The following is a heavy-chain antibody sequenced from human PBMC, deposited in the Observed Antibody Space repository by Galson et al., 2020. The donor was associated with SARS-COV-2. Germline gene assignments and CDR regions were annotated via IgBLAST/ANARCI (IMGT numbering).Heavy chain of an antibody. CDR2: IWYDASDK. V-gene: IGHV3-33*01. CDR1: GFTFSSYN. D-gene: IGHD2-8*02. CDR3: ARNPGRFCSGGVCLFNYYYMDV. J-gene: IGHJ6*03. Sequence: GESLKISCAASGFTFSSYNMNWVRQAPGKGLEWVAVIWYDASDKYYVDSVKGRFTISRDNSKNTLYLQMNSLRAEDTAVYYCARNPGRFCSGGVCLFNYYYMDVWGKGTTVTVSS.